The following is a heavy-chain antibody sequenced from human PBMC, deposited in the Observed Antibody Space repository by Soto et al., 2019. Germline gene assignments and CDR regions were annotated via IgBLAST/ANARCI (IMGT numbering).Heavy chain of an antibody. CDR3: ARVVVPAAMSHWFDP. CDR1: GYTFTSYG. Sequence: ASVRVSCKGSGYTFTSYGISWVRQATGQGLEWMGWISAYNGNTNYAQKLQGRVTMTTDTSTSTAYMELRSLRSDDTALYYCARVVVPAAMSHWFDPWGQGTLVTVSS. J-gene: IGHJ5*02. CDR2: ISAYNGNT. D-gene: IGHD2-2*01. V-gene: IGHV1-18*01.